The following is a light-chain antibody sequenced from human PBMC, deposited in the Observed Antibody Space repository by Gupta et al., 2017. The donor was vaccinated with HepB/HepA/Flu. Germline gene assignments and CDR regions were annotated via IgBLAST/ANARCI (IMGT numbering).Light chain of an antibody. CDR1: QSIITY. V-gene: IGKV1-39*01. CDR2: STS. CDR3: QQSYSNPT. Sequence: DIHMTQSPSSLSAPLGDRVTITYRASQSIITYLNWYQQKPGKAPKLMIYSTSRVQSGVASRCSGSGAETDFTLTISRLQPEDFATYYCQQSYSNPTFGQGTRLEIK. J-gene: IGKJ5*01.